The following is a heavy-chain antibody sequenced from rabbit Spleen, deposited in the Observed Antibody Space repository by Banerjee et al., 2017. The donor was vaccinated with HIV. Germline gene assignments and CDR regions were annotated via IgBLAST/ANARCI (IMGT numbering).Heavy chain of an antibody. Sequence: QSLEESGGDLVKPGASLTLTCTASGVSFSSSDYMCWVRQAPGKGLEWIACIYAGGSGTTYSATWAKGRFTVSKTASTTVTLQMTNLTAADTATYFCARGSAAMTMVITGYYLGLWGPGTLVTVS. CDR1: GVSFSSSDY. CDR2: IYAGGSGTT. J-gene: IGHJ4*01. V-gene: IGHV1S40*01. D-gene: IGHD2-1*01. CDR3: ARGSAAMTMVITGYYLGL.